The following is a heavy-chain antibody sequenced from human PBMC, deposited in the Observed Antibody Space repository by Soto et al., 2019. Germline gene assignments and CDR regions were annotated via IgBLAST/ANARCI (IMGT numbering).Heavy chain of an antibody. CDR1: GFTFSSYG. D-gene: IGHD6-13*01. CDR2: ICYDGSNN. J-gene: IGHJ6*03. Sequence: QVQLVEPGEGVAQPGRSLKLSCAAPGFTFSSYGMHWFRQAPARGLKGVEVICYDGSNNNYEDSVKGGFTISKDNSKNTLYLQMNSLRAEDTAVYYCARDGVMYSSSWPPNELTDYYYYYYMDVWGKGTTVTVSS. CDR3: ARDGVMYSSSWPPNELTDYYYYYYMDV. V-gene: IGHV3-33*01.